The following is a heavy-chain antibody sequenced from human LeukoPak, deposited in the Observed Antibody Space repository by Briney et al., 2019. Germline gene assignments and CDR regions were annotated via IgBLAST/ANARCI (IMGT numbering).Heavy chain of an antibody. D-gene: IGHD1-26*01. J-gene: IGHJ4*02. CDR3: ARAEVGAIFESLAFDY. Sequence: SETLSLTCAVYGGSFSGYYWSWIRQPAGKGLEWIGRIYTSGSTNYNPSLKSRVTISVDTSKNQFSLKLSSVTAADTAVYYCARAEVGAIFESLAFDYWGQGTLVTVSS. V-gene: IGHV4-59*10. CDR2: IYTSGST. CDR1: GGSFSGYY.